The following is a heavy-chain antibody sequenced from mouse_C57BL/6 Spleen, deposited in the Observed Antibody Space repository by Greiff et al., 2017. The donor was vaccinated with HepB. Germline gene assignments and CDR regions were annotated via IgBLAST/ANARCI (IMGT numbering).Heavy chain of an antibody. J-gene: IGHJ1*03. CDR2: INPGSGGT. CDR3: ARDYYGSYFDV. CDR1: GYAFTNYL. D-gene: IGHD1-1*01. V-gene: IGHV1-54*01. Sequence: VQLQQSGAELVRPGTSVKVSCKASGYAFTNYLIEWVKQRPGQGLEWIGVINPGSGGTNYNEKFKGKATLTADKSSSTAYMQLSSLTSEDSAVYFCARDYYGSYFDVGGTGTTVTVSS.